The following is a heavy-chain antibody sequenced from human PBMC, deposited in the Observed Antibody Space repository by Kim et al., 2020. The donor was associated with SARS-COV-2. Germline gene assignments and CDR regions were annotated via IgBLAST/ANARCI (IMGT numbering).Heavy chain of an antibody. CDR1: GASISGTTYY. Sequence: SETLSLTCTVSGASISGTTYYWSWIRQHPGKGLEWIGSIHHSGSAYYNPSLESRLTISVDTSETHFSLNLASVTAAYTAVYYCARGGRYNSFDPWGQGIL. V-gene: IGHV4-31*03. CDR3: ARGGRYNSFDP. J-gene: IGHJ5*02. CDR2: IHHSGSA.